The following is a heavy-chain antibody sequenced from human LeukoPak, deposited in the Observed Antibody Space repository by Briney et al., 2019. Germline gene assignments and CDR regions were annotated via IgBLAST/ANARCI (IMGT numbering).Heavy chain of an antibody. V-gene: IGHV1-8*01. D-gene: IGHD3-16*01. CDR2: MNPNSGNT. CDR3: ARGDYYNWFDP. J-gene: IGHJ5*02. Sequence: ASVKVSCKASGYTFTSCDINWVRQATGQGLEWMGWMNPNSGNTGYGQSFQGRITMTRNTSISTAYMELSSLRSEDTAVYYCARGDYYNWFDPWGQGTLVTVSS. CDR1: GYTFTSCD.